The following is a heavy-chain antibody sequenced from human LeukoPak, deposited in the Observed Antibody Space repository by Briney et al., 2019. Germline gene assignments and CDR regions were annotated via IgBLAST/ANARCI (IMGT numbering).Heavy chain of an antibody. CDR2: ISSSGSTI. D-gene: IGHD3-22*01. Sequence: AGGSLRLSCAASGFTFSSYEMNWVRQAPGKGLEWGSYISSSGSTIYYADSVKGRFTIARDNAKNSLYLQMNSLRAEDTAVYYCATRQPLTYYYDSSGALDYWGQGTLVTVSS. CDR1: GFTFSSYE. CDR3: ATRQPLTYYYDSSGALDY. V-gene: IGHV3-48*03. J-gene: IGHJ4*02.